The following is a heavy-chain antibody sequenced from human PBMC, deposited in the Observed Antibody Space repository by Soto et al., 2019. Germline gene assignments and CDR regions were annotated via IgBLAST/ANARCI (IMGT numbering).Heavy chain of an antibody. CDR2: ISGSGGST. V-gene: IGHV3-23*01. CDR3: AKDSDSSSWYASFDY. D-gene: IGHD6-13*01. CDR1: GFTFRRSA. J-gene: IGHJ4*02. Sequence: GGSLRLSCAAFGFTFRRSAMKWVRQAPGKELEWVSAISGSGGSTYYADSVKGRFTTSRANSKNTLYLQMTSLRAEDTAVYYCAKDSDSSSWYASFDYWGQGTLVTVSS.